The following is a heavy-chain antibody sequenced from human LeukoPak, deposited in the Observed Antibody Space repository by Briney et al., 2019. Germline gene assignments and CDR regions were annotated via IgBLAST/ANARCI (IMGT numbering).Heavy chain of an antibody. Sequence: GGSLRLSCAASGFTFSSFWMSWVRQAPGKGLEWVGFIRSKAYGGTTEYAASVKGRFTISRDDSKSIAYLQMNSLKTEDTAVYYCARDNLYSSSWFFDYWGQGTLVTVSS. CDR2: IRSKAYGGTT. J-gene: IGHJ4*02. V-gene: IGHV3-49*04. CDR3: ARDNLYSSSWFFDY. CDR1: GFTFSSFW. D-gene: IGHD6-13*01.